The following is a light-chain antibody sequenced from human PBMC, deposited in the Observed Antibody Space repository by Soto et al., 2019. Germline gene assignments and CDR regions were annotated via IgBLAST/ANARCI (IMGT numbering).Light chain of an antibody. V-gene: IGKV2-28*01. CDR1: ESLLHSNGYNY. CDR3: MQALQTPWT. Sequence: DLVMTQSPLSLPVTPGEPASISCRSSESLLHSNGYNYLDWYLQKPGQSPQLLIFLGSNRASGVPDRFSGSGSGTDFTLTISRVEAEDVGVYYCMQALQTPWTFGQGTKVDIK. CDR2: LGS. J-gene: IGKJ1*01.